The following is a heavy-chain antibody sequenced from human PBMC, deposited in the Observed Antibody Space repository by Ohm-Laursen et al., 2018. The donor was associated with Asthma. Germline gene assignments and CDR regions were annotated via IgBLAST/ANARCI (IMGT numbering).Heavy chain of an antibody. CDR2: ISSSGTII. D-gene: IGHD1-1*01. CDR1: GFTFSRYS. Sequence: SLRLSCSASGFTFSRYSMNWVRQAPGKGLEWLSYISSSGTIIFSADSAKGRFTISRDNAKKSLYLQINSLRADDSAVYYCARDLLGSTGTTDLWGQGTLVAVSS. V-gene: IGHV3-48*01. J-gene: IGHJ5*02. CDR3: ARDLLGSTGTTDL.